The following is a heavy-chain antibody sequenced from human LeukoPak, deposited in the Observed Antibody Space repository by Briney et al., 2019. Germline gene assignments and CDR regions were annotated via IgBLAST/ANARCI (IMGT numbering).Heavy chain of an antibody. CDR3: AEAHSWFSPYFDN. CDR2: ISWNGGNI. D-gene: IGHD6-13*01. J-gene: IGHJ4*02. CDR1: GFIFDDYG. V-gene: IGHV3-9*01. Sequence: GRSLRLSCAASGFIFDDYGVHWVRQAPGKGLEWVSGISWNGGNIDYADSVKGRFTISRDNAKNSLYLQMNSLRAEDTALYYCAEAHSWFSPYFDNWGQGTLVTVSS.